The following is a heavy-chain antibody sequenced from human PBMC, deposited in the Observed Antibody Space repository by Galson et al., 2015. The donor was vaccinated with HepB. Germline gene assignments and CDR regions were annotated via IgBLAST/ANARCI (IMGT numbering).Heavy chain of an antibody. Sequence: SLRLSCAASGFTFSNYGMHWVRQAPGKGLEWVAVIADDGSNKYYGDSVKGRFTISRDNSKNTLYLQMNSLRAEDTAVYYCARGTTHDAFDIWGQGTLVTVSS. D-gene: IGHD1-14*01. CDR2: IADDGSNK. J-gene: IGHJ3*02. V-gene: IGHV3-30*03. CDR3: ARGTTHDAFDI. CDR1: GFTFSNYG.